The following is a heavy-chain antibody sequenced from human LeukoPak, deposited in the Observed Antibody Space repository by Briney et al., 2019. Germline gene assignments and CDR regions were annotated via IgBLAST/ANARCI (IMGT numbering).Heavy chain of an antibody. CDR1: GFTFSSYG. Sequence: GRSLRLSCAASGFTFSSYGMHWVRQAPGKGLEWVAVISYDGSSKYYADSVKGRFTISRDNSKNTLYLQMNSLRAEDTAVYYCAKDYGGNSDYWGQGTLVTVSS. CDR2: ISYDGSSK. D-gene: IGHD4-23*01. CDR3: AKDYGGNSDY. J-gene: IGHJ4*02. V-gene: IGHV3-30*18.